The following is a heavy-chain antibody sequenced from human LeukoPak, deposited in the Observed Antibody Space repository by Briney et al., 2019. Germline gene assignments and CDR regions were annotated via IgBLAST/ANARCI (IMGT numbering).Heavy chain of an antibody. CDR2: IGSSSNYI. CDR3: ARGYDSSGYLFQH. J-gene: IGHJ1*01. V-gene: IGHV3-21*01. Sequence: TGGSLRLSCAASGFTFSRYSMNWLRQAPGKGLEWVSSIGSSSNYINYADSMKGRFTISRDNAKNSLYLQMNSLRAEDTAVYYCARGYDSSGYLFQHWGQGTLVTVSS. CDR1: GFTFSRYS. D-gene: IGHD3-22*01.